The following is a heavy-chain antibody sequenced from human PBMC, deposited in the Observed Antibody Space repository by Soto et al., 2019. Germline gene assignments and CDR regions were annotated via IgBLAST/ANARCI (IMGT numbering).Heavy chain of an antibody. Sequence: ASVKVSCKASGYTFTAYYLYWVRQAPGQGLEWVGRINPKTGDTNYAQKFQGRVTMTRDTSISTAYLELSNLRSDDTAFYYCAIFKQAPNGIDFWGQGTLVSLS. CDR3: AIFKQAPNGIDF. CDR2: INPKTGDT. CDR1: GYTFTAYY. J-gene: IGHJ4*02. D-gene: IGHD2-8*01. V-gene: IGHV1-2*06.